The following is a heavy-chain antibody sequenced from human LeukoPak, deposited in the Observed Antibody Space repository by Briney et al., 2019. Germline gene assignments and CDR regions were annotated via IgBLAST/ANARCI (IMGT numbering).Heavy chain of an antibody. V-gene: IGHV3-21*01. D-gene: IGHD6-19*01. CDR2: ISSSSSYI. J-gene: IGHJ3*01. CDR3: VAATGAFDF. CDR1: KFTFTTYS. Sequence: GGSLRLACAASKFTFTTYSMNWLRQAPGKGLEWVSSISSSSSYIYYADSVKGRFTISRDNAKKSLYLQMNSLRAEDTAVYYCVAATGAFDFWGQGTMVTVSS.